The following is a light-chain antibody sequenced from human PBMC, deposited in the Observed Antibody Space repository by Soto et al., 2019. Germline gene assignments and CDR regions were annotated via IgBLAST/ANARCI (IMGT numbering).Light chain of an antibody. CDR2: WAS. V-gene: IGKV4-1*01. CDR1: QSVLYSSNNKNY. J-gene: IGKJ1*01. Sequence: DIVMIQSPDSLAVSLGERATINCKSSQSVLYSSNNKNYLAWYQQKPGQPPNLLIYWASTRESGVPDRFSGGGSGTDFTLTINSLQAEDVAVYYCQQYYTSWWTFGQGTKVEIK. CDR3: QQYYTSWWT.